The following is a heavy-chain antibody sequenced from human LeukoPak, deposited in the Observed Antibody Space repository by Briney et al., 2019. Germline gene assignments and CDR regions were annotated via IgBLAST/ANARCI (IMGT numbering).Heavy chain of an antibody. D-gene: IGHD4-17*01. CDR3: ARGRHYGDPFHFDY. CDR1: GYSFTDYY. J-gene: IGHJ4*02. V-gene: IGHV1-2*02. CDR2: LNPNSGGT. Sequence: ASVKVSCKSSGYSFTDYYIHWVRQAPGQGLEWMGWLNPNSGGTNYAQKFQGSVTMTRDTSINTAYMELSRLRSDDTAVYYCARGRHYGDPFHFDYWGQGTLVTVSS.